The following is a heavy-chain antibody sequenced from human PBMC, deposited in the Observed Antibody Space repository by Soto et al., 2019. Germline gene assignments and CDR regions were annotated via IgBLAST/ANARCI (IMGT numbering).Heavy chain of an antibody. CDR3: ARSLGWLPFDY. Sequence: QVQLQQWGAGLLKPSETLSLTCAVYGGSFSGYYWSWIRQPPGKGLEWIGEINHSGSTNYNPSLKSRVTISVDTSKNQFSLKLSSVTAADTAVYYRARSLGWLPFDYWGQGTLVTVSS. CDR2: INHSGST. CDR1: GGSFSGYY. D-gene: IGHD6-19*01. V-gene: IGHV4-34*01. J-gene: IGHJ4*02.